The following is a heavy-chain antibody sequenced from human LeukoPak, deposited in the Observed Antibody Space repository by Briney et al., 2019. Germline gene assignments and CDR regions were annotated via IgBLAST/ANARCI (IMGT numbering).Heavy chain of an antibody. CDR3: AKEPMTTVTTTGPFDY. CDR2: ISGSGGST. CDR1: GFTFSSYA. D-gene: IGHD4-17*01. Sequence: PGGSLRLSCAASGFTFSSYAMSWVRQAPGKGLEWVSAISGSGGSTYYADSVKGRFTISRDNSKNTLYLQMNSPRAEDTAVYYCAKEPMTTVTTTGPFDYWGQGTLVTVSS. V-gene: IGHV3-23*01. J-gene: IGHJ4*02.